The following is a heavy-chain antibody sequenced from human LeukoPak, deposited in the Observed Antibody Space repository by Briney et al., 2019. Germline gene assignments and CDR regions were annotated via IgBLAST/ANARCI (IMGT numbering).Heavy chain of an antibody. J-gene: IGHJ4*02. CDR2: IYPGDSDT. CDR1: GYSFTSYW. V-gene: IGHV5-51*01. Sequence: GESLRISCKGSGYSFTSYWIGWVRQMPGKGLEWMGIIYPGDSDTRYSPSFQGQVTISADKSISTAYLQWSSLKASDTAMYYCARGYYDFWSGPREYYFDYWGQGTLVTVPS. D-gene: IGHD3-3*01. CDR3: ARGYYDFWSGPREYYFDY.